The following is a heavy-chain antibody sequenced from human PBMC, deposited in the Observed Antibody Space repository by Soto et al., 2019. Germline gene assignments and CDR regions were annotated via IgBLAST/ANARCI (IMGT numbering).Heavy chain of an antibody. V-gene: IGHV1-18*01. Sequence: GASVKVSCKASGYTFSSYGINWVRQAPGQGLEWLGWVSPYDGYTNYAQILQGRVSMTTDTSTKTAYMEVRSLRSDDTAVYYCAMVDVYVTPSPQDVWGQGTTVTVSS. D-gene: IGHD3-16*01. CDR1: GYTFSSYG. CDR2: VSPYDGYT. J-gene: IGHJ6*02. CDR3: AMVDVYVTPSPQDV.